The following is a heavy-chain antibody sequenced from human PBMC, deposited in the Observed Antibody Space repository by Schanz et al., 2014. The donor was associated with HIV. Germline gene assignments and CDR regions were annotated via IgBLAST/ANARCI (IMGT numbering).Heavy chain of an antibody. D-gene: IGHD3-22*01. CDR2: ISAYNGNT. CDR3: AKVLIPMIAVPYYGMDV. Sequence: QVQLVQSGAEVKKPGSSVKVSCQASGGTFSGHGISWVRQAPGQGLEWMGWISAYNGNTNYAQKFQGRVTMTTDTSTSTAYMELRSLRSDDTAVYYCAKVLIPMIAVPYYGMDVWGQGTTVTVSS. V-gene: IGHV1-18*01. CDR1: GGTFSGHG. J-gene: IGHJ6*02.